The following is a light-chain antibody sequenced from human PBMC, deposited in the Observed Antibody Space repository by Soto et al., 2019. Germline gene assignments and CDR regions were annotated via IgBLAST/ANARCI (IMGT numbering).Light chain of an antibody. CDR2: GAS. J-gene: IGKJ1*01. CDR3: QQYGSSLWT. V-gene: IGKV3-20*01. CDR1: QSVSSSY. Sequence: EIVLTQSPVTLSLSPGEGATLSCRASQSVSSSYLAWYQQKPGQAPRLLIYGASSRATGIPDRFSGSGSGTDFTLTISRLEPEDFAVYYCQQYGSSLWTFGQGTKVDIK.